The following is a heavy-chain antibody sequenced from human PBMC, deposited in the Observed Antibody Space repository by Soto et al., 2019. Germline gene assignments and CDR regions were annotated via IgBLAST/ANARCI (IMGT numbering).Heavy chain of an antibody. Sequence: GASVKVSCKASGYTFTSYAMHWVRQAPGQRLEWMGWINAGNGNTNYAQKLQGRVTMTTDTSTSTAYMELRSLRSDDTAVYYCARGMYYDILTGYYDLNWFDPWGQGTLVTVSS. CDR2: INAGNGNT. CDR1: GYTFTSYA. D-gene: IGHD3-9*01. V-gene: IGHV1-3*01. J-gene: IGHJ5*02. CDR3: ARGMYYDILTGYYDLNWFDP.